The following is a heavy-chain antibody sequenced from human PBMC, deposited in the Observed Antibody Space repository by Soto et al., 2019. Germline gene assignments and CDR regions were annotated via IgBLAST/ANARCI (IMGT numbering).Heavy chain of an antibody. CDR1: GASIGSGDDY. V-gene: IGHV4-30-4*08. CDR2: ISDSGSS. Sequence: SETLSLTCSVSGASIGSGDDYWTWIRQSPGKGLEWIGYISDSGSSFYNPSLRSRLTIALYTSKNHFSLTLNSVTAADTAVYYCAKYKPPEFDPWGQGSPVTVSS. D-gene: IGHD1-1*01. J-gene: IGHJ5*02. CDR3: AKYKPPEFDP.